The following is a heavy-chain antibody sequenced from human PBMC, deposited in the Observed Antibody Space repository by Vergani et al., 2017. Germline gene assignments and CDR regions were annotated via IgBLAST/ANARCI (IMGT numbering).Heavy chain of an antibody. V-gene: IGHV1-69*01. J-gene: IGHJ4*02. D-gene: IGHD3-3*01. CDR3: ARDRSYYDFWSGYFDY. Sequence: QVQLVQSGAEVKKPGSSVKVSCKASGGTFSSYAISWVRQAPGQGLEWLGGILPLFGTANYAQKFQGRVTITADESTSTAYMELCSLRSEDTAVYYCARDRSYYDFWSGYFDYGGQGTLVTVSS. CDR1: GGTFSSYA. CDR2: ILPLFGTA.